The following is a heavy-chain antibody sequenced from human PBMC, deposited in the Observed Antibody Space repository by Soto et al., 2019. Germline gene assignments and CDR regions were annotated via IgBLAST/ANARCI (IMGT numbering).Heavy chain of an antibody. CDR3: ARYPWIQLWSPYCMDI. J-gene: IGHJ6*02. CDR2: INPNSGGT. D-gene: IGHD5-18*01. CDR1: GYTFTGYY. V-gene: IGHV1-2*02. Sequence: ASVKVSCKASGYTFTGYYMHWVRQAPGQGLEWMGWINPNSGGTNYAQKFQGRVTMTRDTSISTAYMELSRLRSDDTAVYYCARYPWIQLWSPYCMDIWGQGTTVTVSS.